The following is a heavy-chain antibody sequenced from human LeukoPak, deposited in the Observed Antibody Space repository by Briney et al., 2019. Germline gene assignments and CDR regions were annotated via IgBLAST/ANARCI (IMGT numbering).Heavy chain of an antibody. CDR2: INGDGSST. V-gene: IGHV3-74*01. J-gene: IGHJ4*02. CDR3: VRGTMFPYYFDY. D-gene: IGHD3-10*02. CDR1: GFTFSSYW. Sequence: GGSLRLSCAASGFTFSSYWMHWVRHAPGKGLVWVSRINGDGSSTAYADSVKGRFTISRDNAKSSLYLQMNSLRAEDTAVYYCVRGTMFPYYFDYWGQGSLVTVSS.